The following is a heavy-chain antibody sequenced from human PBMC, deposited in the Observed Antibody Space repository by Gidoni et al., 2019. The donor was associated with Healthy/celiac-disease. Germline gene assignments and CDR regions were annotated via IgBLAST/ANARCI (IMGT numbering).Heavy chain of an antibody. CDR2: MYWNDDK. CDR3: AHRTLEEISDAFDI. Sequence: QITLKESGPTLVKPTQPLKLTFTFSWFSLITSGVGVGWIRQPPGKALELLALMYWNDDKRYSPSLNSRRTITKDTSKNQVVLTMTNMDPVDTATYYWAHRTLEEISDAFDIGGQGTMVTVSS. J-gene: IGHJ3*02. CDR1: WFSLITSGVG. V-gene: IGHV2-5*01.